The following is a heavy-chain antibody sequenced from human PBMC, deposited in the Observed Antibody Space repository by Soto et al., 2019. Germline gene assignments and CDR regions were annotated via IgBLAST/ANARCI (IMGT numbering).Heavy chain of an antibody. D-gene: IGHD3-9*01. CDR3: ARESHDILTGPPWVWYFDL. J-gene: IGHJ2*01. V-gene: IGHV4-34*01. CDR1: GGSFSGYY. Sequence: QVQLQQWGAGPLRPLETLSLTCGVSGGSFSGYYWAWIRQSPGKGLEWIGEINDRGSINYNPSLKSRVSSAVGTTKNHYSLNLRSVTAADTAVYYCARESHDILTGPPWVWYFDLWGRGTLVTVSS. CDR2: INDRGSI.